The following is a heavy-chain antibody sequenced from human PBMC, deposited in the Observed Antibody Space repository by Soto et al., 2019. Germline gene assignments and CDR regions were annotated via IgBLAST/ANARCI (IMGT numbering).Heavy chain of an antibody. J-gene: IGHJ5*02. CDR2: IDPSDSYI. CDR1: GYSFTNYW. CDR3: AKRFCTSTSCHGGYNCFDP. Sequence: GESLKISCKASGYSFTNYWISWVRQMPGKGLEWMGRIDPSDSYINYSPSFQGHVTISVDKSISTAYLQWSSLKASDTAMYYCAKRFCTSTSCHGGYNCFDPCGQRTLVTVSS. D-gene: IGHD2-2*01. V-gene: IGHV5-10-1*01.